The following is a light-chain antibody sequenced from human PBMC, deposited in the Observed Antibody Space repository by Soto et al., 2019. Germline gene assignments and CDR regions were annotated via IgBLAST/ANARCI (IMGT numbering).Light chain of an antibody. CDR3: TSYANSGPVI. V-gene: IGLV2-14*01. CDR2: EVS. J-gene: IGLJ2*01. Sequence: QSALTQPASVSGSPGQSITISCTGTSSDVGGFNYVSWYRQHPGKVPKLMIYEVSNRPSGISNRISGSKSGNTASLTISGLQAEDEADYYCTSYANSGPVIFGGGTKLTVL. CDR1: SSDVGGFNY.